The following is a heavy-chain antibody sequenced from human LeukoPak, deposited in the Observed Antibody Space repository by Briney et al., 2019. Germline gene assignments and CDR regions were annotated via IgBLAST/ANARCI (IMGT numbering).Heavy chain of an antibody. J-gene: IGHJ4*02. D-gene: IGHD6-6*01. CDR1: GYTFTSYD. CDR3: ARGKSYSSSTDY. CDR2: MNPNSGNT. V-gene: IGHV1-8*01. Sequence: ASVKVSCKGSGYTFTSYDINWVRQATGQGLEWMGWMNPNSGNTGYAQKFQGRVTMTRNTSISTAYMELSSLRSEDTAVYYCARGKSYSSSTDYWGQGTLVTVAS.